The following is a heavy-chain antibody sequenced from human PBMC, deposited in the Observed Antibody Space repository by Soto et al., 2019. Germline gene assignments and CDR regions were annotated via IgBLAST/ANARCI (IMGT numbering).Heavy chain of an antibody. Sequence: PSETLSLTCTVSGGSISSYYWSWIRQPPGEGLEWIGYIYYSGSTNYNPSLKSRVTISVDTSKNQFSLKLSSVTAADTAVYYCAREVAFSYYYYMDVWGKGTTVTVSS. V-gene: IGHV4-59*01. CDR3: AREVAFSYYYYMDV. D-gene: IGHD5-12*01. CDR1: GGSISSYY. CDR2: IYYSGST. J-gene: IGHJ6*03.